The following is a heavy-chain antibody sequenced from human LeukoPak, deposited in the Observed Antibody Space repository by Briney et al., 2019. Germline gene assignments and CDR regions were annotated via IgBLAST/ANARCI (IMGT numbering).Heavy chain of an antibody. CDR2: MNPNSGNT. CDR1: GYTFTSYD. V-gene: IGHV1-8*01. Sequence: ASVKVSCKASGYTFTSYDINWVRQATGQGLEWMGWMNPNSGNTGYAQKFQGRVTMTRNTSISTAYMELSSLRSEGTAVYYCARVSSPPLGSGSYYDFDYWGQGTLVTVSS. J-gene: IGHJ4*02. D-gene: IGHD3-10*01. CDR3: ARVSSPPLGSGSYYDFDY.